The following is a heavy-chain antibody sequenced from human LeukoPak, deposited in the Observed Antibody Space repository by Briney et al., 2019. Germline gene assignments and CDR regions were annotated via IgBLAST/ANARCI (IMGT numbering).Heavy chain of an antibody. V-gene: IGHV3-30-3*01. CDR2: ISYDGSNK. J-gene: IGHJ3*02. Sequence: GGSLRLSCAASGLTFSSYAMHWVRQAPGKGLEWVAVISYDGSNKYYADSVKGRFTISRDNSKNTLYLQMNSLRAEDTAVYYCARVGTYYDFWSGFDIWGQGTMVTVSS. CDR3: ARVGTYYDFWSGFDI. CDR1: GLTFSSYA. D-gene: IGHD3-3*01.